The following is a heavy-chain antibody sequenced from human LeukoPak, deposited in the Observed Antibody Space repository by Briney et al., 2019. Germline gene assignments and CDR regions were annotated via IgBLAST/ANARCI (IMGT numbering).Heavy chain of an antibody. CDR3: AKRGAGYYFDS. J-gene: IGHJ4*02. CDR1: GFTFSSYA. V-gene: IGHV3-23*01. D-gene: IGHD6-19*01. CDR2: ITDSSGNT. Sequence: PGGSLRLSCAASGFTFSSYAMSWVRQAPGKGLVWVSTITDSSGNTFYADSVKGRFTISRDNSKNTLYLQMNSLRAEDTAVYYCAKRGAGYYFDSWGQGTLFTVSS.